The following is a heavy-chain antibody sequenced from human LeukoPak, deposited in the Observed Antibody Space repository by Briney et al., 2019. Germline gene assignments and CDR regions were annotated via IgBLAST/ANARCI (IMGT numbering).Heavy chain of an antibody. J-gene: IGHJ4*02. CDR3: ARADPISGYDCGDY. CDR1: DYAFTSYG. D-gene: IGHD5-12*01. Sequence: ASVKVSCKASDYAFTSYGISWVRQAPGQGLEWMGWISAYNGNTNYAQKLQGRGTMTTDTSTSTAYMELRSLRSDDTAVYYCARADPISGYDCGDYWGQGTLVIVSS. V-gene: IGHV1-18*01. CDR2: ISAYNGNT.